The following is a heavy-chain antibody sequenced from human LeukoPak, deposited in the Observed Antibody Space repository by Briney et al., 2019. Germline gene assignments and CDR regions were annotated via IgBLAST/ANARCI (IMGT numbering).Heavy chain of an antibody. V-gene: IGHV3-33*01. CDR1: GFTFSSYG. D-gene: IGHD3-10*01. CDR2: IWYDGSNK. J-gene: IGHJ6*02. CDR3: ARDGTMVRGVPYGMDV. Sequence: PGGSLRLSCAASGFTFSSYGMHWVRQAPGKGLEWVAVIWYDGSNKYYADSVKGRFTISRDNSKNTLYLQMNSLRAEDTAVYYCARDGTMVRGVPYGMDVWGQGTTVTVSS.